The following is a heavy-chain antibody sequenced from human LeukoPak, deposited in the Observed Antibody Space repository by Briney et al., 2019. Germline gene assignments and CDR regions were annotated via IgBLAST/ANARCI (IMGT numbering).Heavy chain of an antibody. Sequence: SETLSLTXAVYGGSFSGYYWSWIRQPPGKGLEWIAEINHSGSTNYNPSLKSRVTISVDTSKNQFSLKLSSVTAADTAVYYCARGPYGSGSYSLYWGQGTLVTVSS. CDR3: ARGPYGSGSYSLY. J-gene: IGHJ4*02. V-gene: IGHV4-34*01. D-gene: IGHD3-10*01. CDR2: INHSGST. CDR1: GGSFSGYY.